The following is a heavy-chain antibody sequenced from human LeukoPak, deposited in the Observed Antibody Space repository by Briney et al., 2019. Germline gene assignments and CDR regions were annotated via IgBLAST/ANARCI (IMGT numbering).Heavy chain of an antibody. J-gene: IGHJ4*02. CDR3: ARRASGYYFDY. V-gene: IGHV5-51*01. CDR2: IYPGDSDT. CDR1: GYNFTNYW. Sequence: GESLKISCQGSGYNFTNYWIAWVRQKPRKGLEWMGIIYPGDSDTRYSPSFQGQVAISTDKSISTAYLQWSSLKASDTAMYYCARRASGYYFDYWGQGTLVTVSS. D-gene: IGHD3-22*01.